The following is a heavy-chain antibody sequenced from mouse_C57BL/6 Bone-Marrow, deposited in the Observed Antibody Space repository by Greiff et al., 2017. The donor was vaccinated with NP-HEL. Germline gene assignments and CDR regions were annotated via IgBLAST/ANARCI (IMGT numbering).Heavy chain of an antibody. CDR1: GFSLTSYG. CDR3: ARNPPQLGRYAMDY. CDR2: IWSGGST. V-gene: IGHV2-2*01. Sequence: VQLKQSGPGLVQPSQSLSITCTVSGFSLTSYGVHWVRQSPGKGLEWLGVIWSGGSTDYNAAFISRLSISKDNSKSQVFFKMNSLQADDTAIYYCARNPPQLGRYAMDYWGQGTSVTVSS. J-gene: IGHJ4*01. D-gene: IGHD4-1*02.